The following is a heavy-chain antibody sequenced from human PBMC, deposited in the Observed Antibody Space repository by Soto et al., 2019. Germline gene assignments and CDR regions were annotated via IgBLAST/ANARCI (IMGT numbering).Heavy chain of an antibody. CDR1: GAPITWGSCP. CDR2: IFHGGST. J-gene: IGHJ5*02. CDR3: ARGRVVVPAPCMFXCLDP. Sequence: TLSLTCAISGAPITWGSCPCNWIRQPPGKGLEWIGYIFHGGSTYYNPSLRSRVTISVDRSRTQFPLKMSSVTAADTAVYYCARGRVVVPAPCMFXCLDPWGXGAXVTVSS. D-gene: IGHD2-2*01. V-gene: IGHV4-30-2*01.